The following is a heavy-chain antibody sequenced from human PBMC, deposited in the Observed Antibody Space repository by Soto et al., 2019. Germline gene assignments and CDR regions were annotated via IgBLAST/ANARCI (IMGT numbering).Heavy chain of an antibody. J-gene: IGHJ6*02. D-gene: IGHD3-10*01. CDR3: ARVSGYYGSGRYGMDV. CDR2: INHSGST. V-gene: IGHV4-34*01. CDR1: GGSFSGYY. Sequence: QVQLQQWGAGLLKPSETLSLTCAVYGGSFSGYYWSWIRQPPGKGLEWIGEINHSGSTNYNPSLKSRVPISVDKSKNQFSLKLSSVTAADTAGYYCARVSGYYGSGRYGMDVWGQGTTVTVSS.